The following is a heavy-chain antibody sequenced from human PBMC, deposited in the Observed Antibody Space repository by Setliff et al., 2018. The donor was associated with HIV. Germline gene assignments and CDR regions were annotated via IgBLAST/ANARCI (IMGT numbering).Heavy chain of an antibody. CDR3: TREGRGDPAMATTRIDY. Sequence: SETLSLTCSVSGDSISSGSYFRGWIRQTPGKGLEWIGNIYYTRFAYYNPSLKSRVTISLDTSKTHFFLNLTSVTDADTAVYFCTREGRGDPAMATTRIDYWGQGKLVTVSS. J-gene: IGHJ4*02. D-gene: IGHD1-1*01. CDR2: IYYTRFA. CDR1: GDSISSGSYF. V-gene: IGHV4-39*02.